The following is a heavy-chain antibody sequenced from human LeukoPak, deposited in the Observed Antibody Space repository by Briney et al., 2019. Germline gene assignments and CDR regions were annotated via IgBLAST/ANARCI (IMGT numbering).Heavy chain of an antibody. CDR1: GYTFTGYY. CDR2: INPNSCGT. CDR3: ARLSIAGDSNY. D-gene: IGHD2-21*01. J-gene: IGHJ4*02. Sequence: ASVKVSCKASGYTFTGYYMHWVRQAPGQGLEWMGRINPNSCGTNYAHKFQGRVSMTRDTSISTAYMELSRLRSADTAVYYCARLSIAGDSNYWGQGTLVTVSS. V-gene: IGHV1-2*06.